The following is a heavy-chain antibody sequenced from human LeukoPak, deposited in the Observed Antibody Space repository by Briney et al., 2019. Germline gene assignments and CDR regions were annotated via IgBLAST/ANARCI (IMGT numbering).Heavy chain of an antibody. CDR3: AGDSGSSAFDY. CDR2: VHYSGST. J-gene: IGHJ4*02. V-gene: IGHV4-31*03. CDR1: GGSIISGAYY. D-gene: IGHD2-15*01. Sequence: SETLSLTCTVSGGSIISGAYYWIWIRQHPGKGLERIAYVHYSGSTYYNPSLKSRFTISVDTSQNQFALKLRSVTAADTAVYYCAGDSGSSAFDYWGQGTLVTVSS.